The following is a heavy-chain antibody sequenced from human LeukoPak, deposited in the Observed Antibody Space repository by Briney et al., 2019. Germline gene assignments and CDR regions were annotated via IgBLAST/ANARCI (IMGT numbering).Heavy chain of an antibody. D-gene: IGHD3-22*01. J-gene: IGHJ4*02. CDR3: ARVNGNYYDSSGYYYFSRRRIENFDY. CDR1: GYTFTSYY. V-gene: IGHV1-46*01. Sequence: ASVKVSCKASGYTFTSYYMHWVRQAPGQGLEWMGIINPSGGSTSYAQKFQGRVTMTRDTSTSTVYMELSSLRSDDTAVYYCARVNGNYYDSSGYYYFSRRRIENFDYWGQGTLVTVSS. CDR2: INPSGGST.